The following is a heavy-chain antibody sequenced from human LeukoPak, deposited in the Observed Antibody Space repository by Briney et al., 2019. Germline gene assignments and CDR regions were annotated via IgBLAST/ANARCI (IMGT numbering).Heavy chain of an antibody. CDR3: ARGRQMGTPYYSDW. V-gene: IGHV1-8*03. CDR1: GYTYINYE. J-gene: IGHJ4*02. Sequence: ASVNVSFKGSGYTYINYEMNWVRQATGQGLEWMGWMSPHSGNTDYAQRFQDRVTCTRDTSTNTTYMELSSLRSEDTAIYYCARGRQMGTPYYSDWWGQGTLVTVSS. CDR2: MSPHSGNT. D-gene: IGHD3-22*01.